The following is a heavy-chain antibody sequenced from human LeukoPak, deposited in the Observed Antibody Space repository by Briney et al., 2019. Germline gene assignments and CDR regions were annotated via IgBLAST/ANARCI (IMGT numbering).Heavy chain of an antibody. J-gene: IGHJ4*02. V-gene: IGHV3-33*06. D-gene: IGHD4-11*01. CDR1: GFTFSHYG. CDR2: LWSDGSNK. Sequence: GGSLRLSCAASGFTFSHYGFHWVRQAPGKGLEWVGVLWSDGSNKYYGDSVKGRFIIYRDDSQNTVYLQMNSLRAEDTAVYYCAKDAQRGFDYSNSLEYWGQGSLVTVSS. CDR3: AKDAQRGFDYSNSLEY.